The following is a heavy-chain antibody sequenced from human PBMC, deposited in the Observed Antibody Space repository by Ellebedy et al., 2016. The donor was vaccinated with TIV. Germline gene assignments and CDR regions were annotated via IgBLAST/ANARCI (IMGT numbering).Heavy chain of an antibody. Sequence: GGSLRLSCAVSGFTVNSNYMSWVRQAPGKGLEWVSSIYVDGTTYYADSVRGRFTISGDTSKNTLNLQINGLRAEDTAVYFCATETFIDVDLEVWGVFDMWGQGTMVAVSS. V-gene: IGHV3-66*01. D-gene: IGHD1-1*01. CDR2: IYVDGTT. J-gene: IGHJ3*02. CDR1: GFTVNSNY. CDR3: ATETFIDVDLEVWGVFDM.